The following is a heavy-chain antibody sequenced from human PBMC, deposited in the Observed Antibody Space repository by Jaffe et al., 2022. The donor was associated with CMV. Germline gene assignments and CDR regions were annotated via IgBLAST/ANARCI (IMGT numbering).Heavy chain of an antibody. J-gene: IGHJ6*03. Sequence: EVQLVESGGGLVKPGGSLRLSCAASGFTFSSYSMNWVRQAPGKGLEWVSSISSSSSYIYYADSVKGRFTISRDNAKNSLYLQMNSLRAEDTAVYYCARADDSSGYYYNYYYYMDVWGKGTTVTVSS. V-gene: IGHV3-21*01. CDR2: ISSSSSYI. D-gene: IGHD3-22*01. CDR3: ARADDSSGYYYNYYYYMDV. CDR1: GFTFSSYS.